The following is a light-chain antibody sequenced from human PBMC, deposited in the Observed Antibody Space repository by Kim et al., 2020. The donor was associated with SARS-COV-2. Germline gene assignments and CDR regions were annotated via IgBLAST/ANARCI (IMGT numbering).Light chain of an antibody. J-gene: IGLJ2*01. V-gene: IGLV2-8*01. CDR3: SSYAGSNNLV. Sequence: GQSVTISCTGTSSDVGGYNYVSWYQQHPGKAPKLMIYEVSKRPSGVPDRFSGSKSGNTASLTVSGLQAEDDADYYCSSYAGSNNLVFGGGTQLTVL. CDR2: EVS. CDR1: SSDVGGYNY.